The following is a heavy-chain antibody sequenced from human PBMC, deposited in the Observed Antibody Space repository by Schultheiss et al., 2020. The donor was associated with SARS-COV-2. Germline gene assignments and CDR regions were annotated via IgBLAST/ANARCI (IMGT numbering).Heavy chain of an antibody. CDR1: GFSLSTSGMC. CDR2: IDWDDDK. V-gene: IGHV2-70*01. D-gene: IGHD6-6*01. Sequence: SGPTLVKPTETLTLTCTFSGFSLSTSGMCVSWIRQPPGKALEWLALIDWDDDKYYSTSLKTRLTISKDTSKNQVVLTMTNMDPVDTATYYCARTSIAARRRYYYGMDVWGQGTTVTVSS. J-gene: IGHJ6*02. CDR3: ARTSIAARRRYYYGMDV.